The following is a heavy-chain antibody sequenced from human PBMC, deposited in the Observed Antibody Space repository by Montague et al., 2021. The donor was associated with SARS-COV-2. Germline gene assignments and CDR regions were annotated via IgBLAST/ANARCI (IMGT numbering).Heavy chain of an antibody. CDR1: GFTFSYYV. CDR2: ISGSGGST. Sequence: SLRLSCPASGFTFSYYVMSWVRQAPGKGLEWVSAISGSGGSTYYADSVKGRFTISRDNSENTLYLQMNNLRAEDTAVYYCANRGIAAAGSYRYYFDYWGQEPWSPSPQ. J-gene: IGHJ4*01. V-gene: IGHV3-23*01. CDR3: ANRGIAAAGSYRYYFDY. D-gene: IGHD6-13*01.